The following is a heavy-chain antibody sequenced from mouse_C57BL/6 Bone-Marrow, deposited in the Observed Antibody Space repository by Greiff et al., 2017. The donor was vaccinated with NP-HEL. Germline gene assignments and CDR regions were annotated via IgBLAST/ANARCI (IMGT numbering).Heavy chain of an antibody. CDR3: TRSGGLRPFAY. Sequence: EVKLVESGAGLVKPGGSLKLSCAASGFTFSSYAMSWVRQTPEKRLEWVAYISSGGDYIYYADTVKGRFTLSRDNARNTLYMQMSSLKSEETAMYYCTRSGGLRPFAYWGRGTLVTVSA. J-gene: IGHJ3*01. V-gene: IGHV5-9-1*02. CDR1: GFTFSSYA. CDR2: ISSGGDYI. D-gene: IGHD2-4*01.